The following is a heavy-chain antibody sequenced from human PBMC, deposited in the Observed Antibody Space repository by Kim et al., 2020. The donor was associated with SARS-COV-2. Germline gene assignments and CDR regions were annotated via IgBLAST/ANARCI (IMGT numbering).Heavy chain of an antibody. J-gene: IGHJ4*02. Sequence: GGSLRLSCAASGFTFSSYGMHWVRQAPGKGLEWVAVIWYDGSNKYYADSVKGRFTISRDNSKNTLYLQMNSLRAEDTAVYYCARDYDILPGYYFDYWGQGTLLTVSS. V-gene: IGHV3-33*01. CDR2: IWYDGSNK. CDR1: GFTFSSYG. D-gene: IGHD3-9*01. CDR3: ARDYDILPGYYFDY.